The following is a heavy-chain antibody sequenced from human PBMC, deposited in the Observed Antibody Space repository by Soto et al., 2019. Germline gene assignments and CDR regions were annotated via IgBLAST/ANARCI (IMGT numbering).Heavy chain of an antibody. V-gene: IGHV3-7*01. CDR3: ARGTRVGWNPNWFDP. CDR1: EFIFNNYW. Sequence: EVQLVESGGGLVQPGESLRLSCAASEFIFNNYWMAWVRQAPEKGLEWVASIKPDGSDKYYLDSVKGRFTISRDNAKNSVYLQMDGLRADDTAVYFCARGTRVGWNPNWFDPWGQGTLITVSS. J-gene: IGHJ5*02. D-gene: IGHD1-1*01. CDR2: IKPDGSDK.